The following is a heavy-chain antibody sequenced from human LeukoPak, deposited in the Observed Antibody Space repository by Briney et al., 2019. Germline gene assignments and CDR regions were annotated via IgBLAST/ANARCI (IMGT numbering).Heavy chain of an antibody. CDR3: AKDDDAEVATMWGFGDY. Sequence: PGGSLRLSCAASGFTFTSYAMSWVRQAPGKGLEWVSTLSASGGSTYYADFVKGRFTISRDNSKNTVYLQMNSLRAEDTAVYYCAKDDDAEVATMWGFGDYWGQGTLVTVSS. J-gene: IGHJ4*02. V-gene: IGHV3-23*01. CDR2: LSASGGST. CDR1: GFTFTSYA. D-gene: IGHD5-12*01.